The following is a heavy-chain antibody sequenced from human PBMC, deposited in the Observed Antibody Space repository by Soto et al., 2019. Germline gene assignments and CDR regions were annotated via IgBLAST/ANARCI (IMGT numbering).Heavy chain of an antibody. Sequence: GGSLGLSCAASGFTFSSYGMHWVRQAPGKGLEWVAVIWYDGSNKYYADSVKGRFTISRDNSKNTLYLQINSLRAEDTAVYYCARQHRDILTGLRWNGMDVWGQGTTVTVSS. CDR3: ARQHRDILTGLRWNGMDV. D-gene: IGHD3-9*01. J-gene: IGHJ6*02. V-gene: IGHV3-33*01. CDR1: GFTFSSYG. CDR2: IWYDGSNK.